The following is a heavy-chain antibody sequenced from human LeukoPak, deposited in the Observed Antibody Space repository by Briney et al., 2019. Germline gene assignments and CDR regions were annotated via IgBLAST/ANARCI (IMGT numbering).Heavy chain of an antibody. Sequence: PSETLSLTCTVSGGSISSGDYYWSWIRQPPGKGLEWIGYIYYSGSTYYNPSLKSRVTISVDTSKNQFSLKLSSVTAADTAVYYCARRGLGREYYYDAFDIWGQGTMVTVSS. D-gene: IGHD3-10*01. CDR2: IYYSGST. V-gene: IGHV4-30-4*01. CDR3: ARRGLGREYYYDAFDI. J-gene: IGHJ3*02. CDR1: GGSISSGDYY.